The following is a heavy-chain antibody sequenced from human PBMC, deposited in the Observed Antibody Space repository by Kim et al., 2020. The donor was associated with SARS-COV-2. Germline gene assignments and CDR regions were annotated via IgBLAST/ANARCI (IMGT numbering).Heavy chain of an antibody. D-gene: IGHD3-22*01. J-gene: IGHJ2*01. CDR3: GKRYHDSSGYQGFFDL. Sequence: GGSLRLSCAASGFTFSDHFMDWVRQAPGKGLEWVGRIKNKANSYSTEYAASVKGRFTISTDDSKNSLYLQMNSLKTEDTAVYYCGKRYHDSSGYQGFFDLWGRGTLVTVSS. CDR1: GFTFSDHF. CDR2: IKNKANSYST. V-gene: IGHV3-72*01.